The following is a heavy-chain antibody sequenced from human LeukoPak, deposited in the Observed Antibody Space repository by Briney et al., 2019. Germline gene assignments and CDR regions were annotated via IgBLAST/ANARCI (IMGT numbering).Heavy chain of an antibody. D-gene: IGHD6-19*01. V-gene: IGHV4-4*07. J-gene: IGHJ6*03. Sequence: SETLSLTCTFSGGSISSFYWSWVRQSAGKGLEWIGRVFVTGSTDYDPSLKGRVSMSIDASKNQFSLQLKSVTAADTAVYYCVRDFSSGWPMTYYNHYIGVWGKGTLVTVSS. CDR1: GGSISSFY. CDR2: VFVTGST. CDR3: VRDFSSGWPMTYYNHYIGV.